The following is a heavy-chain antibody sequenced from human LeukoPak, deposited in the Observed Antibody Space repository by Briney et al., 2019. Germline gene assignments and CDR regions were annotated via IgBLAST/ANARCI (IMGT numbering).Heavy chain of an antibody. CDR3: ARDKNGDYDFDY. V-gene: IGHV3-66*01. CDR1: GFTVSSNY. D-gene: IGHD4-17*01. CDR2: IYSGGST. Sequence: GGSLRLSCAASGFTVSSNYMSWVRQAPGKGLEWVSVIYSGGSTYYADSEKGRFTISRDNSKNTLYLQMNSLRAEDTAVYYCARDKNGDYDFDYWGQGTLVTVSS. J-gene: IGHJ4*02.